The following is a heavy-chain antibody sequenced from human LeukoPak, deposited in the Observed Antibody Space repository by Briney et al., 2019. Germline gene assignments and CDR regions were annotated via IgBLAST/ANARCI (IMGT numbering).Heavy chain of an antibody. CDR2: IRYDGSNK. CDR3: ASPRANGGITGTPFDY. J-gene: IGHJ4*02. Sequence: GGALRLSCAASGFTFSSYGMHWVRQAPGKGREWVAFIRYDGSNKYYADSVKGRFTISRDNSKNTLYLQMNSLRAEDTAVYYCASPRANGGITGTPFDYWGQGTLVTVSS. CDR1: GFTFSSYG. D-gene: IGHD1-20*01. V-gene: IGHV3-30*02.